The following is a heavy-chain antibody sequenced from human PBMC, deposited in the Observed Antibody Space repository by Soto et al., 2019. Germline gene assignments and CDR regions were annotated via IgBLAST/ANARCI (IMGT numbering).Heavy chain of an antibody. J-gene: IGHJ5*02. CDR3: ARMAAFGSLNWFDP. CDR1: GYGLTNND. D-gene: IGHD3-10*01. Sequence: TSVKASCKASGYGLTNNDVSWVGKATEQGLEWIGWMNPGSGDTGYAQKVQGRVTMTTDISIARAYVELSSMSSDDTAIYYCARMAAFGSLNWFDPWGQGTLDTVSS. V-gene: IGHV1-8*01. CDR2: MNPGSGDT.